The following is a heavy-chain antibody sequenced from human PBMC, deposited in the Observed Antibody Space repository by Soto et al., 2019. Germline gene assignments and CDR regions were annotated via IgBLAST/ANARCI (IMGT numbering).Heavy chain of an antibody. J-gene: IGHJ4*02. CDR2: IKSKTDGGTT. V-gene: IGHV3-15*01. CDR1: GFTFSNAW. CDR3: TTDPGRWPNEGY. Sequence: EVQLVESGGGLVKPGGSLRLSCAASGFTFSNAWMSWVRQAPGKGLEWVDRIKSKTDGGTTDYAAPVKGRFTISRDDSKNTLYLQMNSLKTEDTAVYYCTTDPGRWPNEGYWGQGTLVTVSS. D-gene: IGHD1-1*01.